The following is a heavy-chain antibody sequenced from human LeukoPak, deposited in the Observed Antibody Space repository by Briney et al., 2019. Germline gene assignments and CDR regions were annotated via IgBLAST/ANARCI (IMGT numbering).Heavy chain of an antibody. CDR2: IAAIDGRT. CDR1: GFAFSSTT. J-gene: IGHJ4*02. CDR3: TKDRRGPAAGTWYFDS. Sequence: GGSLRLPCVASGFAFSSTTMGWVRQAPGRGLEWVSSIAAIDGRTYYADSVRGRFTISRDNSKNTVYLQLNSLRAGDTAIYYCTKDRRGPAAGTWYFDSWGQGTLVTVSS. V-gene: IGHV3-23*01. D-gene: IGHD6-13*01.